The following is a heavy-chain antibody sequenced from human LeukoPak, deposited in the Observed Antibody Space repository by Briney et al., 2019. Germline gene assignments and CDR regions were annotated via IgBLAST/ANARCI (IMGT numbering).Heavy chain of an antibody. Sequence: GGSLRLSCAASGFTLSTYSMTWVRQAPGKGLEWVSSISSASTYIYYADSVKGRFTISRDNAKNSLYLQMNSLRAEDTAMYYCARLVWDTTMADGDIDSWGQGTLLIVSS. CDR2: ISSASTYI. D-gene: IGHD5-18*01. CDR3: ARLVWDTTMADGDIDS. CDR1: GFTLSTYS. J-gene: IGHJ4*02. V-gene: IGHV3-21*01.